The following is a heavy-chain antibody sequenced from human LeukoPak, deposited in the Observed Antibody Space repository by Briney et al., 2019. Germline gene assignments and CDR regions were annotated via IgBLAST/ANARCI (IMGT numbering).Heavy chain of an antibody. V-gene: IGHV3-53*01. J-gene: IGHJ4*02. CDR1: GFTVSSNY. D-gene: IGHD6-19*01. Sequence: GGSLRLSCAASGFTVSSNYMSWVRQAPGKGLEWVSVIYSGGSTYYPDSVKGRFTISRDNSKNTLYLQMNSLRAEDTAVYYCARDLRYSSGWYLDYWGQGTLVTVSS. CDR3: ARDLRYSSGWYLDY. CDR2: IYSGGST.